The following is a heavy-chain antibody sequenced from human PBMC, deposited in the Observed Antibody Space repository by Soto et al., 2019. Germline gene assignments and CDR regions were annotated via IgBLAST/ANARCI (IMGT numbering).Heavy chain of an antibody. D-gene: IGHD6-13*01. V-gene: IGHV3-30-3*01. CDR3: ARAFGSSWLFDY. CDR1: GFTFSSYA. CDR2: ISYDGSNK. Sequence: GSLRLSCAASGFTFSSYAMHWVRQAPGKGLEWVAVISYDGSNKYYADSVKGRFTISRDNSKNTLYLQMNSLRAEDTAVYYCARAFGSSWLFDYWGQGTLVTVSS. J-gene: IGHJ4*02.